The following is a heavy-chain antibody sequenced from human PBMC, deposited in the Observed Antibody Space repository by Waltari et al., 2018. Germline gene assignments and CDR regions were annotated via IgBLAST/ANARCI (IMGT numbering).Heavy chain of an antibody. CDR1: GGSIRSGSYH. CDR3: ARRSQWLGAFDI. D-gene: IGHD6-19*01. Sequence: QVQLQESGHGLVKPSQTLSLPCTVSGGSIRSGSYHWSWSRQPAGKGLEWIGRIYTSGSTNYNPSLKSRVTISVDTSKNQFSLKLSSVTAADTAVYYCARRSQWLGAFDIWGQGTMVTVSS. J-gene: IGHJ3*02. V-gene: IGHV4-61*02. CDR2: IYTSGST.